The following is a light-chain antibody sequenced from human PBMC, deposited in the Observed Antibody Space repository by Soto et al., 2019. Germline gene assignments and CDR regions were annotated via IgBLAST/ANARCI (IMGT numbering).Light chain of an antibody. CDR2: EVS. J-gene: IGLJ2*01. V-gene: IGLV2-14*01. Sequence: QSALTQPASVSGSPGQSITISCTGTSSDVGGYNYVSWYQQHPGKAPKLMLYEVSNRPSGVSNRFSGSKSGNTASLTISGLQAADEADYYCSSYTTSTTLVVFGGGTQLTVL. CDR3: SSYTTSTTLVV. CDR1: SSDVGGYNY.